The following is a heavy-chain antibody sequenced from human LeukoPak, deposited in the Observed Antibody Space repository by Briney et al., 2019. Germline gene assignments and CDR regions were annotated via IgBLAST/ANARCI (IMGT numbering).Heavy chain of an antibody. CDR3: AKQRGSGGWSPFDY. CDR2: LSGSGGNT. J-gene: IGHJ4*02. Sequence: GGSLRLSCVASGFTFSSYAMSWVRHAPGKGLEWVSTLSGSGGNTYYADSVKGRFTISRDNSMNTLYLQMNSLRAEDTAVFYCAKQRGSGGWSPFDYWGQGTLVTVSS. D-gene: IGHD6-19*01. V-gene: IGHV3-23*01. CDR1: GFTFSSYA.